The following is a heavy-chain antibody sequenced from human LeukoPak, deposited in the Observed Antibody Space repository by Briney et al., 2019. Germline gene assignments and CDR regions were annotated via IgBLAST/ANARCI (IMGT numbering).Heavy chain of an antibody. D-gene: IGHD6-19*01. CDR2: IFYSGST. CDR3: ARAKKGVPGFFDY. CDR1: DDSISNYY. J-gene: IGHJ4*02. Sequence: SETLSLTCTVSDDSISNYYWSWIRQPPGKGLEWIGYIFYSGSTNYNPSLKGRLPISVDTSKRQFSLKLSSVTAADTAIYYCARAKKGVPGFFDYWGQGTLVTVSS. V-gene: IGHV4-59*01.